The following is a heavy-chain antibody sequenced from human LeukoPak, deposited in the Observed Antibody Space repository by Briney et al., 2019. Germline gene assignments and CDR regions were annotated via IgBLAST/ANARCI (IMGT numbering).Heavy chain of an antibody. V-gene: IGHV3-9*01. CDR1: GFNFDDYA. Sequence: PGGSLRLSCAASGFNFDDYAMHWVRQAPGKGLEWVSGISWNSGNIAYADSVKGRFTISRDNSKNTLYLQMNSLRAEDTAVYYCAREGYYDSSGHFDYWGQGTLVTVSS. J-gene: IGHJ4*02. CDR2: ISWNSGNI. CDR3: AREGYYDSSGHFDY. D-gene: IGHD3-22*01.